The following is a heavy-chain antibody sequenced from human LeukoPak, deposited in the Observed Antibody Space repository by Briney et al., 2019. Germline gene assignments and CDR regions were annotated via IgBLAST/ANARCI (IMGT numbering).Heavy chain of an antibody. D-gene: IGHD3-22*01. V-gene: IGHV3-30*04. CDR2: ISYDGSNK. CDR3: ARDGPPRVNGIDY. CDR1: GFTFSSYA. J-gene: IGHJ4*02. Sequence: PVRSLRLSCAASGFTFSSYAIHWVRQAPGKGLEWVAVISYDGSNKYYADSVKGRFTISRDNSRNTLYLQMNSLRAEDTAVYYCARDGPPRVNGIDYWGQGTLVTVSS.